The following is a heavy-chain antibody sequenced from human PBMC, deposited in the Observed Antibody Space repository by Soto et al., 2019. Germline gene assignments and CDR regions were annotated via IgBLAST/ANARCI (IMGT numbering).Heavy chain of an antibody. V-gene: IGHV3-30*03. Sequence: QVQLVESGGGVVQPGRSLRLSCAASGFTFSSYGMHWVRQAPGKGLEVVAVISYDGSNKYYADSVKGRFPISRDNSKNTLYLQMNSLRAEDTAVYYCAPWFGAFDYWGQGTLVTVSS. CDR2: ISYDGSNK. J-gene: IGHJ4*02. CDR3: APWFGAFDY. CDR1: GFTFSSYG. D-gene: IGHD3-10*01.